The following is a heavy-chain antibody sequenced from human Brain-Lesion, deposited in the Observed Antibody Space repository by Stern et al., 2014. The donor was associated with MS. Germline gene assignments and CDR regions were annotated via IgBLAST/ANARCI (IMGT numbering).Heavy chain of an antibody. J-gene: IGHJ6*02. V-gene: IGHV4-61*02. Sequence: VQLVESGPGLVKPSQTLSLSCTVSGGSISSGGYYWSWIRQPAGKGLEWIGRIFNSGRTSYNPSLKSRGTISIDTSKNQFPLRLNSMTAADTAVYYCARGRVVPGFQYYATDVWGQGTTVIVSS. CDR3: ARGRVVPGFQYYATDV. CDR2: IFNSGRT. D-gene: IGHD2-2*01. CDR1: GGSISSGGYY.